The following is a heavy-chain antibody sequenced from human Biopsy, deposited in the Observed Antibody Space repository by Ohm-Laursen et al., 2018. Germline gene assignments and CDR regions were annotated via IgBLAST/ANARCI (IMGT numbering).Heavy chain of an antibody. J-gene: IGHJ4*02. D-gene: IGHD6-19*01. V-gene: IGHV1-24*01. CDR1: EYTLTELP. CDR3: ARNTGWYGDLYYFDY. CDR2: FDPEHGET. Sequence: EASVKVSCKVSEYTLTELPMHWVRQAPGKGLEWMGGFDPEHGETLYAQKFQGRVTMTEDTSTDTAYMELSSLRSADTAVYFCARNTGWYGDLYYFDYWGQGTLVTVSS.